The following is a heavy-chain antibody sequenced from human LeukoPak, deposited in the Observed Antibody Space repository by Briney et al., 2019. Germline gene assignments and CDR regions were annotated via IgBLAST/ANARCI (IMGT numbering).Heavy chain of an antibody. CDR3: AKRADCCSGVRCYYYYMDV. D-gene: IGHD2-15*01. Sequence: GGSLRLSCAASGFSFSNYAMNSVRQAPGKGLEWVSTISGVGDSTYYAESVKGRFTTSRDNSKNTVYLQMNSLRVEDTAIYYCAKRADCCSGVRCYYYYMDVWGKGTTVTVSS. V-gene: IGHV3-23*01. CDR2: ISGVGDST. CDR1: GFSFSNYA. J-gene: IGHJ6*03.